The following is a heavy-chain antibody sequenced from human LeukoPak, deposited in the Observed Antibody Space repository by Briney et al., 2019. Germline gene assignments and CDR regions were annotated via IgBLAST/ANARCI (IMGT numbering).Heavy chain of an antibody. J-gene: IGHJ6*02. D-gene: IGHD3-9*01. CDR3: ARGGHYDILTGPQYGMDV. V-gene: IGHV3-13*01. CDR2: IGTAGDT. CDR1: GFTFSSYD. Sequence: PGGSLRLSYAASGFTFSSYDMHWVRQATGKGLEWVSAIGTAGDTYYPGSVKGRFTISRENAKNSLYLQMNSLRAGDTAVYYCARGGHYDILTGPQYGMDVWGQGTTVTVSS.